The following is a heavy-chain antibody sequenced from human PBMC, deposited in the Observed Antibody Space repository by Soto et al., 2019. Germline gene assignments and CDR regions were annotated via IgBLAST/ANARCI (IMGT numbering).Heavy chain of an antibody. CDR1: GYTFTSYY. CDR2: INPSGGST. Sequence: GASVKVSCKASGYTFTSYYMHWVRQAPGQGLEWMGIINPSGGSTSYAQKFQGRVTMTRDTSTSTAYMELSSLRSEDTAVYYCATQVGLSTFHYSKFPASNQPDDYYYYGMDVWGQGTTVTVSS. D-gene: IGHD4-4*01. J-gene: IGHJ6*02. CDR3: ATQVGLSTFHYSKFPASNQPDDYYYYGMDV. V-gene: IGHV1-46*01.